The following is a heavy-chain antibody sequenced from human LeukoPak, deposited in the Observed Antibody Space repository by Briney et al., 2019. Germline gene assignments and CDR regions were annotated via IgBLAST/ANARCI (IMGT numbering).Heavy chain of an antibody. CDR1: GYSFTSYW. D-gene: IGHD3-10*01. CDR2: IYPGDSGT. Sequence: GESLKISCKGSGYSFTSYWIGWVRQMPGKGLEWMGIIYPGDSGTRYSPSFQGQVTISADKSISTAYLQWSSLKASDTAMYYCARFGELLENSFDPWGQGTLVTVSS. V-gene: IGHV5-51*01. CDR3: ARFGELLENSFDP. J-gene: IGHJ5*02.